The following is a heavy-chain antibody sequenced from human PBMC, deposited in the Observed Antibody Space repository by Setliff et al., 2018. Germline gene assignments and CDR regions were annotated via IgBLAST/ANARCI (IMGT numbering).Heavy chain of an antibody. D-gene: IGHD3-3*01. V-gene: IGHV4-39*01. J-gene: IGHJ4*02. Sequence: SETLSLTCTVSGGSISSSYYYWGWIRQPPGKGLEWIGSIYYSGSTYYNPSLKSRVTISVDTSKNQFSLKLSSETAADTAVYYCARVDNFWSGPIDYWGQGTLVTVSS. CDR2: IYYSGST. CDR1: GGSISSSYYY. CDR3: ARVDNFWSGPIDY.